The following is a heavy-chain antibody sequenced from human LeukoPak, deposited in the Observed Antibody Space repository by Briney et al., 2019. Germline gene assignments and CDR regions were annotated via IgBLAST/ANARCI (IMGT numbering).Heavy chain of an antibody. CDR3: ARPRRDDDYVWGSYCYTAWDY. D-gene: IGHD3-16*02. J-gene: IGHJ4*02. V-gene: IGHV4-39*01. CDR1: GGSISSSSYY. Sequence: SETLSLTCTVAGGSISSSSYYWGWIRQPPGKGLEWIGSIYNSGGTYYNPSLKSRVTISVDTSKNQFSLKLSSVTAADTAVYYCARPRRDDDYVWGSYCYTAWDYWGRGTLVTVSS. CDR2: IYNSGGT.